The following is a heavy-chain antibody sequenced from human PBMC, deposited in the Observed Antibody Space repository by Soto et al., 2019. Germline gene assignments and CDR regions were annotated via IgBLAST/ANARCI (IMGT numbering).Heavy chain of an antibody. J-gene: IGHJ6*02. CDR3: ARGWGRSSAGPHYHDYYYGMDF. CDR1: GFTFSSYS. D-gene: IGHD3-16*01. CDR2: ISSSSSYI. Sequence: GGSLRLSCAASGFTFSSYSMNWVRQAPGKGLEWVSSISSSSSYIYYADSVKGRFTISRDNGKNSLYLQMNSLRAEDTAVYYCARGWGRSSAGPHYHDYYYGMDFSAQGTSVTLSS. V-gene: IGHV3-21*01.